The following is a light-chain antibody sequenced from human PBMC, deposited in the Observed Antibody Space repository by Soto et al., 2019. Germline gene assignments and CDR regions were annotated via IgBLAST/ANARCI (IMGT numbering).Light chain of an antibody. Sequence: EIVLTQSPGTLSLSPGERATLSCRASQSVSSNLAWYQQKPGQAPRLLIYGASTGATGIPARFSGSGSGTEFTLTISSLQSEDFAVYYCQQYNNWAGTFGQGTKVDIK. CDR1: QSVSSN. CDR3: QQYNNWAGT. J-gene: IGKJ1*01. V-gene: IGKV3-15*01. CDR2: GAS.